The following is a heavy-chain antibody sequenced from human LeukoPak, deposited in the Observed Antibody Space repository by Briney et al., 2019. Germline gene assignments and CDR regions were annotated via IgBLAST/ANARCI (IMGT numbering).Heavy chain of an antibody. D-gene: IGHD3-22*01. CDR1: GYTFTSYY. V-gene: IGHV1-46*01. J-gene: IGHJ6*02. CDR3: ARGLLQNGMDV. Sequence: ASVKVSCKASGYTFTSYYMHWVRQAPGQGLEWMEIINPSGGSTSYTQKFQGRVTMTRDTSTSTVYMELSSLRSEDTAVYYCARGLLQNGMDVWGQGTTVTVSS. CDR2: INPSGGST.